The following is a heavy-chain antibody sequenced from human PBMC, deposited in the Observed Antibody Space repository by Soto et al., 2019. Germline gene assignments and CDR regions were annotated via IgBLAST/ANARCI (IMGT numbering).Heavy chain of an antibody. J-gene: IGHJ4*02. V-gene: IGHV3-72*01. CDR1: GFTFSDHY. CDR3: ARGYCSGDTCYSGDY. CDR2: IRKISNGYTT. Sequence: EVQLVESGGGLVQPGGSLRLSCAASGFTFSDHYMDWVRQAPGKGLEWVGRIRKISNGYTTEYAASVKGRFTISRDDSXXALYLQMNSLKTEDTAVYYCARGYCSGDTCYSGDYWGQGTLVTVSS. D-gene: IGHD2-15*01.